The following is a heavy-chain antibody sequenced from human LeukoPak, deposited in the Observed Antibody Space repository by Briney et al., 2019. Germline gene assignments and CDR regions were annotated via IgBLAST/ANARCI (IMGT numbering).Heavy chain of an antibody. D-gene: IGHD3-10*01. CDR1: GFTFSSYA. V-gene: IGHV3-48*03. J-gene: IGHJ4*02. Sequence: GGSLRLSCAASGFTFSSYAMNWVRQAPGKGLEWVSYISSSGSTIYYADSVKGRFTISRDNAKNSLYLQMNSLRAEDTAVYYCASRMVRGVDYWGQGTLVTVSS. CDR3: ASRMVRGVDY. CDR2: ISSSGSTI.